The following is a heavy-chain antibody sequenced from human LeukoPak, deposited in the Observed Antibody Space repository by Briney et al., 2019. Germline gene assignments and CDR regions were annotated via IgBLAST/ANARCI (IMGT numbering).Heavy chain of an antibody. D-gene: IGHD5-24*01. Sequence: GGSLRLSCAASGLTFTGYGMHWVRQAPGRGLEWVAFTLYDGSSQYYPDSLRGRFTISRDNSKNTLFLQMNNLTHDDTAVYYCAKDLLLRQFVLDFWGQGTPVTVSS. V-gene: IGHV3-30*02. CDR3: AKDLLLRQFVLDF. J-gene: IGHJ4*02. CDR1: GLTFTGYG. CDR2: TLYDGSSQ.